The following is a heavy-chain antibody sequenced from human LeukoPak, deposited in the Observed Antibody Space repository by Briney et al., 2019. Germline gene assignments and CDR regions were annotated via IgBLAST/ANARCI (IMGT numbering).Heavy chain of an antibody. CDR3: ARGVFVYFDY. CDR1: GFTFSSYE. Sequence: GGSLRLSCAASGFTFSSYEMNWVRQAPGKGLEWVSYISSRGSTIYYPDPVKGRFTISRDNAKISLYLQMNSLRAEDTAVYYCARGVFVYFDYWGQGTLVTVSS. CDR2: ISSRGSTI. V-gene: IGHV3-48*03. J-gene: IGHJ4*02.